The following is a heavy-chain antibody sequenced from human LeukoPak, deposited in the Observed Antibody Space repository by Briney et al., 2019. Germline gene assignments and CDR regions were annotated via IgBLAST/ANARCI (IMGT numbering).Heavy chain of an antibody. V-gene: IGHV1-46*01. CDR3: ARDPYGSGSYNMPDYYYYYMDV. Sequence: ASVKVSCKASGYTFTSYYMHWVRQAPGQGLEWMGIINPSGGSTSYAQKFQGRVTMTRDTSTSTVYMELSSLRSEDTAVYYCARDPYGSGSYNMPDYYYYYMDVWGKGTTVTVSS. D-gene: IGHD3-10*01. J-gene: IGHJ6*03. CDR1: GYTFTSYY. CDR2: INPSGGST.